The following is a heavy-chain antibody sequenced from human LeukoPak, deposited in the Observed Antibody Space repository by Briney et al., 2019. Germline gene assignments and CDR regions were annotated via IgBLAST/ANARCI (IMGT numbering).Heavy chain of an antibody. CDR1: GYTFINYG. CDR3: ARVSTNSRVAGYDPQWYFDL. Sequence: ASVKVSCKASGYTFINYGFSWVRQAPGQGLEWMGWISAYNGNTNYLQKFQGRVTITTDTSTNTVYMERRSFRSDDTAVYYCARVSTNSRVAGYDPQWYFDLWGRGTPVTVSP. J-gene: IGHJ2*01. V-gene: IGHV1-18*04. D-gene: IGHD5-12*01. CDR2: ISAYNGNT.